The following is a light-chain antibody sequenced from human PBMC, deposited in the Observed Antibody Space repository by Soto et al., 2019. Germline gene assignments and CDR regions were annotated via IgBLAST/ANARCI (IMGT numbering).Light chain of an antibody. J-gene: IGLJ3*02. CDR1: SSDIGDYNY. Sequence: QSALTQPASVSGSPGQSITISCTGTSSDIGDYNYVSWYQQYPGKAPKLMIFEGTERPSGVSDRFSGSKSGNTASLTISGLQAEDEADYYCSSYSTSDNVKLFGGGTKVTVL. CDR2: EGT. V-gene: IGLV2-14*01. CDR3: SSYSTSDNVKL.